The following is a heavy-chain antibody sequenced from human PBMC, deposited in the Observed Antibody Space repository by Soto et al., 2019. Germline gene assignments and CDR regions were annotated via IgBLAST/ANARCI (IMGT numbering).Heavy chain of an antibody. CDR3: ARVTLRYFDWLLEELDY. Sequence: GGSLRLSCAASGFTFSDYYMSWIRQAPGKGLEWVSYISSSGSTIYYADSVKGRFTISRDNAKNSLYLQMNSLRAEDTAVYYCARVTLRYFDWLLEELDYWGQGTLVTVSS. V-gene: IGHV3-11*01. D-gene: IGHD3-9*01. CDR2: ISSSGSTI. CDR1: GFTFSDYY. J-gene: IGHJ4*02.